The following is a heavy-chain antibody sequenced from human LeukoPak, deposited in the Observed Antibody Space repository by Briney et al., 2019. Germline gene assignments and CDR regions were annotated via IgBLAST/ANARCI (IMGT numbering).Heavy chain of an antibody. CDR2: IDTRGRTT. J-gene: IGHJ4*02. CDR3: AREWRGSGDY. D-gene: IGHD3-10*01. CDR1: GFTFSSYE. Sequence: PGGSLRLSCVASGFTFSSYEMNWVRQAPGKGLEWISYIDTRGRTTYYPDSVKGRFTVSRDNAKNSLFLQMNSLRAEDTAIYYCAREWRGSGDYWGQGTLVTVSS. V-gene: IGHV3-48*03.